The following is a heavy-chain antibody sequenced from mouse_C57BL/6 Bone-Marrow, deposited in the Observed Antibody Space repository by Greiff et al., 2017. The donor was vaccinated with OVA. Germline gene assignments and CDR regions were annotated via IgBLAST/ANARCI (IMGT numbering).Heavy chain of an antibody. Sequence: EVKLVESGGGLVQPGGSLKLSCAASGFTFSDYGMAWVRQAPRKGPEWVAFISNLAYSIYYADTVTGRFTISRENAKNTLYLEMSSLRSEDTAMYYGARLVDSSGPLYYAMDYWGQGTSVTV. J-gene: IGHJ4*01. CDR1: GFTFSDYG. CDR2: ISNLAYSI. V-gene: IGHV5-15*01. D-gene: IGHD3-2*02. CDR3: ARLVDSSGPLYYAMDY.